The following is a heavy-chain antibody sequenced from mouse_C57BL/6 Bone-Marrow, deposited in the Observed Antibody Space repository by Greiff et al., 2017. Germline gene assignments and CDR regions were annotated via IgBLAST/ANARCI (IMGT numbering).Heavy chain of an antibody. V-gene: IGHV1-61*01. CDR1: GYTFTSYW. Sequence: QVQLQQPGAELVRPGSSVKLSCKASGYTFTSYWMDWVKQRPGQGLEWIGNIYPSDSETHYNQKFKDKATLTVDKSSSTAYMQLSSLTSEDSAVYYCARGARFALFAYWGQGTLVTVSA. CDR2: IYPSDSET. J-gene: IGHJ3*01. CDR3: ARGARFALFAY.